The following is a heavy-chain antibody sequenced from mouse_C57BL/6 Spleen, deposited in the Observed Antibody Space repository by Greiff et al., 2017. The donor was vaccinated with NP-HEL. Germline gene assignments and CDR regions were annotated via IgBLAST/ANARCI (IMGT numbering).Heavy chain of an antibody. CDR2: IYPRSGNT. CDR1: GYTFTSYG. CDR3: ARVGYYEYDDAMDY. Sequence: QVQLPPSCAALSRPGASVQLSCTASGYTFTSYGLSWVKQSTGPGLEWIGEIYPRSGNTYYNEKFKGKATLTADKSSSTAYMELRSLTSEDSAVYFCARVGYYEYDDAMDYWGQGTSVTVSS. D-gene: IGHD2-4*01. J-gene: IGHJ4*01. V-gene: IGHV1-81*01.